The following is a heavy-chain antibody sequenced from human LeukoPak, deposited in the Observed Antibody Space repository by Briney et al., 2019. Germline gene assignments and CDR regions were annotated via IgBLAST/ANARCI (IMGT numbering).Heavy chain of an antibody. CDR2: IIPILGIA. CDR1: GGTFSSYA. Sequence: ASVKVSCKASGGTFSSYAISWVRQAPGQGLEWMGRIIPILGIANYAQKFQGRVTITADKSTSTAYMELSSLRSEDTAVYYCARDAGYRSSWTDYWGQGTLDTVSS. J-gene: IGHJ4*02. CDR3: ARDAGYRSSWTDY. D-gene: IGHD6-13*01. V-gene: IGHV1-69*04.